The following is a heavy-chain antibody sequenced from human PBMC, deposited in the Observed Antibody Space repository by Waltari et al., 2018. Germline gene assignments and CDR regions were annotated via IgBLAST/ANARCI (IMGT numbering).Heavy chain of an antibody. CDR1: GYTFTGYY. V-gene: IGHV1-2*06. CDR2: NHPNRGGK. CDR3: ARGLGGITMVQGVIADY. Sequence: QVQLVQSGAEVKKPGASVKVSCKASGYTFTGYYMHWVRQAPGQGLEWIGPNHPNRGGKNYAQKFQGRVTMTRDTSISTAYMELSRLRSDDTAVYYCARGLGGITMVQGVIADYWGQGTLVTVSS. D-gene: IGHD3-10*01. J-gene: IGHJ4*02.